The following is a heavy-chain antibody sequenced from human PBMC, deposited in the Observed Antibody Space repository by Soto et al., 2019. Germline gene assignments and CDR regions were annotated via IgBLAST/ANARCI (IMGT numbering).Heavy chain of an antibody. V-gene: IGHV3-64*01. CDR1: GFTFSSYD. D-gene: IGHD3-10*01. CDR2: ISSNGGTT. J-gene: IGHJ4*02. Sequence: EVQLAESGGGMVQPGGSLRLSCVASGFTFSSYDMHWVRQAPGKGLEYVSSISSNGGTTYYVNSVKGRFTISRDNSQKTLSPYMGSLSAEDMAVYYCVRRVSGNSEYGGQGTRVTVSS. CDR3: VRRVSGNSEY.